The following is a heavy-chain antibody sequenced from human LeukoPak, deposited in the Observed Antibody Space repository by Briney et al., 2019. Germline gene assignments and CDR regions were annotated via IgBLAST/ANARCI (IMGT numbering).Heavy chain of an antibody. D-gene: IGHD6-13*01. V-gene: IGHV4-4*09. CDR3: ARQGGSSWPLDY. Sequence: SETLSLTCTVSGGSISSYYWGRIRQPPGKGLEWIGYISSSGSTNNNPSLKSRVTISVDTSKNQFSLKLSSVTAADTAVYYCARQGGSSWPLDYWGQGTLVTVSS. J-gene: IGHJ4*02. CDR2: ISSSGST. CDR1: GGSISSYY.